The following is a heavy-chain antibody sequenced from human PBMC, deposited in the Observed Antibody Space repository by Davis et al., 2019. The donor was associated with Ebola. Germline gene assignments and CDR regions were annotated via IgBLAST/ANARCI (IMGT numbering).Heavy chain of an antibody. CDR1: GFTVSSNY. CDR3: AGGDFWSGQFDY. V-gene: IGHV3-53*01. J-gene: IGHJ4*02. CDR2: IYSAIST. D-gene: IGHD3-3*01. Sequence: GESLKISCAAPGFTVSSNYMSWVRQAPGKGLEWVSVIYSAISTYYADSVKGRFTIFRDNSKNTLYLQMNSLRAEDTAVYYCAGGDFWSGQFDYWGQGTLVTVSS.